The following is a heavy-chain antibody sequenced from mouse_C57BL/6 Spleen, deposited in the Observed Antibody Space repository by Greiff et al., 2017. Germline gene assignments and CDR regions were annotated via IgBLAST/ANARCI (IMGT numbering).Heavy chain of an antibody. V-gene: IGHV1-7*01. Sequence: QVQLQESGAELVKPGASVKLSCKASGYTFTSYWMHWVKQRPGRGLEWIGYINPSSGYTKYNQKFKDKATLTADKSSSPAYMQLSSLTYEDSAVYSCARSGSSYAWFAYWGQGTLVTVSA. J-gene: IGHJ3*01. CDR3: ARSGSSYAWFAY. D-gene: IGHD1-1*01. CDR2: INPSSGYT. CDR1: GYTFTSYW.